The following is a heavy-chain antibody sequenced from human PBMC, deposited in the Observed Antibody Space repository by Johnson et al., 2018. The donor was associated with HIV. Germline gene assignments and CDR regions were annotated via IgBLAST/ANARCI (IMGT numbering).Heavy chain of an antibody. CDR3: ARGPAQLYWPDVAFDI. CDR2: IKQDGGEK. V-gene: IGHV3-7*03. Sequence: MQLVESGGGLVKPGGSLRLSCAASGFTFSNAWMSWVRQAPGKGLEWVANIKQDGGEKYYVDSVKGRFTISRDNAKNSLYLQMNSLRAEDTAVYYCARGPAQLYWPDVAFDIWGQGTTVTVSS. J-gene: IGHJ3*02. CDR1: GFTFSNAW. D-gene: IGHD2-8*02.